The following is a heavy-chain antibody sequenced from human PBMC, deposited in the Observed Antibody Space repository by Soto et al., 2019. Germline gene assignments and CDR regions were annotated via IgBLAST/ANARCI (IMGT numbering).Heavy chain of an antibody. J-gene: IGHJ4*02. D-gene: IGHD3-10*01. CDR3: AKDRFQRRAYYFDY. CDR1: GFTFSSYA. CDR2: ISGSGGST. V-gene: IGHV3-23*01. Sequence: EVQLLESGGGLVQPGGSLRLSCAASGFTFSSYAMSWVRQAPGKGLEWVSAISGSGGSTYYADSVKGRFTISRDNSKNTPYLQMNSLRAEVTAVYYCAKDRFQRRAYYFDYWGQGTLVTVSS.